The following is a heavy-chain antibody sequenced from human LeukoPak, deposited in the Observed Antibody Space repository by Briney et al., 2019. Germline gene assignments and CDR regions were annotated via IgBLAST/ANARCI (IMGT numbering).Heavy chain of an antibody. J-gene: IGHJ2*01. D-gene: IGHD3-16*01. CDR2: IWYDGSNK. CDR3: ARGFGLMDWYFDL. CDR1: GFTFSSYG. V-gene: IGHV3-33*01. Sequence: PGGSLRLSCAASGFTFSSYGMHWVRQAPGKGLEWVAVIWYDGSNKYYADSVKGRFTISRDNSKNTLYLQMNSLRAEDTAVYYCARGFGLMDWYFDLWGRGTLVTVSS.